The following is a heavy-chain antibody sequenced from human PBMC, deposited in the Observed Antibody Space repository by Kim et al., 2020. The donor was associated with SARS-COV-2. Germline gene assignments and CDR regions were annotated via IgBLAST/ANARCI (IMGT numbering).Heavy chain of an antibody. CDR3: ARDYDSSGYYYAWDY. Sequence: PSLKSRVTISVDTSKNQFPLKLSSVTAAATAVYYCARDYDSSGYYYAWDYWGQGTLVTVSS. D-gene: IGHD3-22*01. J-gene: IGHJ4*02. V-gene: IGHV4-39*06.